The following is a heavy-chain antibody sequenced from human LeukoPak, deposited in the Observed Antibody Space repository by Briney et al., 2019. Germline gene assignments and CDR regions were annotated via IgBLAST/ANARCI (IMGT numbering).Heavy chain of an antibody. CDR3: ARGQYSAHDY. CDR1: GGSISSYY. V-gene: IGHV4-59*12. D-gene: IGHD4-11*01. Sequence: SETLSLTCTVSGGSISSYYWSWIRQPPGKGLEWLGYIYYSGSTNYNPSLKSRVTISLDTSKNQFSLKLNSVTPKDTAVYYCARGQYSAHDYWGQGTLVTVSS. J-gene: IGHJ4*02. CDR2: IYYSGST.